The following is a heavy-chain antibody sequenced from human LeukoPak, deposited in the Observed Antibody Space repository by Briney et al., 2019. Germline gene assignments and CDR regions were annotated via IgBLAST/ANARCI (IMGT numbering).Heavy chain of an antibody. CDR1: GYSISSGYY. D-gene: IGHD2-2*01. V-gene: IGHV4-38-2*01. CDR2: IDHSGST. Sequence: PSETLSLTCAVSGYSISSGYYWGWIRQPPGKGLAWIGSIDHSGSTYYNPSLKSRVTISVDTSKNQFSLKMSSVTAADTAVYYCARTRREYQLLSFDYWGQGTLVTVSS. J-gene: IGHJ4*02. CDR3: ARTRREYQLLSFDY.